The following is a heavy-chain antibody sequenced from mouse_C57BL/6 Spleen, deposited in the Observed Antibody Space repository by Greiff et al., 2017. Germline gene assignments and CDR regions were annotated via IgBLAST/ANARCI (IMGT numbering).Heavy chain of an antibody. J-gene: IGHJ3*01. D-gene: IGHD1-1*01. V-gene: IGHV4-1*01. CDR1: GVDFSRYW. CDR3: ARPAVGGLAY. CDR2: INPDSSTI. Sequence: CKASGVDFSRYWMSWVRRAPGKGLEWIGEINPDSSTINYAPSLKDKFIISRDNAKNTLYLQMSKVSSEDTALYYCARPAVGGLAYWGQGTLVTVSA.